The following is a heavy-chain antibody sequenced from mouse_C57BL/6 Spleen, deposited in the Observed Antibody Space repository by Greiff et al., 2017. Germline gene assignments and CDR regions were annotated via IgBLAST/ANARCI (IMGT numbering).Heavy chain of an antibody. J-gene: IGHJ4*01. Sequence: QVQLQQSGAELMKPGASVKLSCKATGYTFTGYWIEWVKQRPGHGLEWIGEILPGSGSTNYNEKLKGKATFTADTSANTAYMQLIILTTEDSAIYDCARRRIYYDYDDAMDYWGQGTSVTVSS. V-gene: IGHV1-9*01. CDR3: ARRRIYYDYDDAMDY. CDR1: GYTFTGYW. CDR2: ILPGSGST. D-gene: IGHD2-4*01.